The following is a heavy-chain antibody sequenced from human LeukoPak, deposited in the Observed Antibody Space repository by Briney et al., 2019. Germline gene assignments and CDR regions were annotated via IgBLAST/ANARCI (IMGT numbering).Heavy chain of an antibody. J-gene: IGHJ5*02. CDR1: GGTFSSYA. D-gene: IGHD4-17*01. CDR3: ARSYGDYPFPRNWFDP. CDR2: IIPIFGTA. V-gene: IGHV1-69*05. Sequence: SVKVSCKASGGTFSSYAISWVRQAPGQGLEWMGRIIPIFGTANYAQNLQGRVTITTDEDTSTAYMELSSLRSEDTAVYYCARSYGDYPFPRNWFDPWGQGTLVTVSS.